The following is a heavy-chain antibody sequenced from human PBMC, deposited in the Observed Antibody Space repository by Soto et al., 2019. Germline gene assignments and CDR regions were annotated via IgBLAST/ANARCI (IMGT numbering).Heavy chain of an antibody. CDR2: ISPGSRYP. CDR1: GFTFGDSY. CDR3: VRGGGGGLFDP. J-gene: IGHJ5*02. D-gene: IGHD2-15*01. Sequence: LRLSCAGSGFTFGDSYMSWIRQAPGKGLEWLSYISPGSRYPAYADSVKGRFTISRDSAKRPLYLQMMSLTAEDTAIYYCVRGGGGGLFDPWGQGTMVTVSS. V-gene: IGHV3-11*06.